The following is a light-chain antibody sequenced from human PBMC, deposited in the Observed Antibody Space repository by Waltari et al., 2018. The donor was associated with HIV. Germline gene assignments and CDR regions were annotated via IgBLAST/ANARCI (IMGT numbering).Light chain of an antibody. Sequence: DTALTQSTGTLSSSLGEGAILSCRPSQPVSSSHLAWYQQKPGQAPRLLVYGASTRAAGLPDRFSGSGSGADFTLSISRLEPEDFAVYYCHQYGSLPETFGQGTKV. J-gene: IGKJ1*01. CDR1: QPVSSSH. CDR3: HQYGSLPET. CDR2: GAS. V-gene: IGKV3-20*01.